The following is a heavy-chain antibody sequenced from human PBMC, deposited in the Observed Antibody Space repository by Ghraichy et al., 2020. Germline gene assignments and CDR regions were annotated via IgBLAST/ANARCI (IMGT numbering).Heavy chain of an antibody. D-gene: IGHD3-9*01. V-gene: IGHV3-30*04. Sequence: LSLTCAASGFTFSSYAMHWVRQAPGKGLEWVTVISYDGSNKYYADSVKGRFTISRDNSKNTLYLQMNSLRAEDTAVYYCARAFYYDILTGYCDYFDYWGQGTLVTVSS. CDR2: ISYDGSNK. J-gene: IGHJ4*02. CDR3: ARAFYYDILTGYCDYFDY. CDR1: GFTFSSYA.